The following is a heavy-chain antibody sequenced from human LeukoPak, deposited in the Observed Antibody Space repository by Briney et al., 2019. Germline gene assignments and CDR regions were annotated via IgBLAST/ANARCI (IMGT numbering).Heavy chain of an antibody. V-gene: IGHV3-23*01. J-gene: IGHJ4*02. CDR3: AKLSYYYGSRTYSRYYFDY. CDR2: IVGSGVTT. CDR1: GFSFGSYA. Sequence: GGSLRLSCAASGFSFGSYAMSWVRQAPGKGLEWVSTIVGSGVTTYYADSVKGRFTISRDNSKNTLYLQMNSLRAEDTAVYYCAKLSYYYGSRTYSRYYFDYWGQGTLVTVSS. D-gene: IGHD3-10*01.